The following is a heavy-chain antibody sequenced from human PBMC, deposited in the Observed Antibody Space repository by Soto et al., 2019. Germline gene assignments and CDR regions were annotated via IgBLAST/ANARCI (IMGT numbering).Heavy chain of an antibody. D-gene: IGHD6-13*01. CDR2: ISSSSSYI. V-gene: IGHV3-21*04. CDR1: GFTFSSYS. CDR3: ARARGSSSWYAGIFDF. Sequence: GGSLRLSCAASGFTFSSYSMNWVRQAPGKGLEWVSSISSSSSYIYYADSVKGRFTISRDNAKNSLYLQMNSLRAEDTAVYYCARARGSSSWYAGIFDFWGQGTLVTVSS. J-gene: IGHJ4*02.